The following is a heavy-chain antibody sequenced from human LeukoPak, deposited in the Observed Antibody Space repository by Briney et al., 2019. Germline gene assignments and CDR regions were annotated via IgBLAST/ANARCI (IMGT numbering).Heavy chain of an antibody. J-gene: IGHJ6*02. Sequence: SETLSLTCAVSGGSISSNSYYWGWVRQSPGKGLEWIGAIYYSGNTYYSPSLKSRVTISADTSKNQFSLNLSAVTAADAATYYRARHVATNYYYNYYGLDVWGQGTTVTASS. V-gene: IGHV4-39*01. CDR2: IYYSGNT. CDR3: ARHVATNYYYNYYGLDV. CDR1: GGSISSNSYY.